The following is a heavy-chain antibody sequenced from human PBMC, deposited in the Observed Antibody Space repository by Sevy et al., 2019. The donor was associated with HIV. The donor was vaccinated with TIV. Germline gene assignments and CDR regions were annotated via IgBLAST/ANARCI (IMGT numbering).Heavy chain of an antibody. Sequence: GGSLRLSCAASGFTVSNNYMNWVRQAPGKGLEWVSLIYSGGTTHYAYSVKGRFTISRDHSKNTLYLQMNSLRAEDTAIYYCARDPPGIAATGGGWGQGTLVTVSS. V-gene: IGHV3-53*01. CDR1: GFTVSNNY. CDR3: ARDPPGIAATGGG. CDR2: IYSGGTT. J-gene: IGHJ4*02. D-gene: IGHD6-13*01.